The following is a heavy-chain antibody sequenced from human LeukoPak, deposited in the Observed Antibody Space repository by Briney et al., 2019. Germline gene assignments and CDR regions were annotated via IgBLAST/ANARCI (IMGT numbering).Heavy chain of an antibody. CDR3: VKDGIAVAERDH. CDR2: IRFDGSQK. Sequence: GGSLRLSCAASGFIFTTYGMHWVRQAPGKGLEWVAYIRFDGSQKYYSDSVKGRFTISRDNPMNTLDLQLRSLRVEDTAMYYCVKDGIAVAERDHWGQGTQVTVSS. CDR1: GFIFTTYG. J-gene: IGHJ1*01. D-gene: IGHD6-19*01. V-gene: IGHV3-30*02.